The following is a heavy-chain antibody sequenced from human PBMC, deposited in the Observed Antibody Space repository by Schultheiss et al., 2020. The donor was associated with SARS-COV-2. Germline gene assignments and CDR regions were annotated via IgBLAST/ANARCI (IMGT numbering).Heavy chain of an antibody. J-gene: IGHJ4*02. D-gene: IGHD6-13*01. CDR1: GFTFGDYA. CDR2: ISSNGGST. V-gene: IGHV3-64D*06. Sequence: GESLKISCTASGFTFGDYAMHWVRQAPGKGLEYVSAISSNGGSTYYADSVKGRFTISRDNSKNTLYLQMSSLRAEDTAVYYCVKARIAAAGSRGDYWGQGTLVTVSS. CDR3: VKARIAAAGSRGDY.